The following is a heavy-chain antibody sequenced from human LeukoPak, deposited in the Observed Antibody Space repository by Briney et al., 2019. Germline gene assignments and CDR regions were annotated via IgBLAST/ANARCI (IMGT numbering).Heavy chain of an antibody. CDR3: ARADTSGSYYDY. CDR2: IYYSGST. V-gene: IGHV4-59*01. CDR1: GGSISSYY. J-gene: IGHJ4*02. Sequence: SETLSLTCTVSGGSISSYYWSWIRQPPGKGLEWIGYIYYSGSTNYNPSLKSRVTISLDTSKNQFSLKLSSVTAADTAVYYCARADTSGSYYDYWGQGTLVTVSS. D-gene: IGHD1-26*01.